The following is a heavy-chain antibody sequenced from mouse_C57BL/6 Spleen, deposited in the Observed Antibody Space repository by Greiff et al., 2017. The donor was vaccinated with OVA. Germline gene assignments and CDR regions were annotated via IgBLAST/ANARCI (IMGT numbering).Heavy chain of an antibody. CDR1: GYTFTSYW. D-gene: IGHD1-1*01. V-gene: IGHV1-53*01. CDR2: INPSNGGT. J-gene: IGHJ3*01. Sequence: QVQLQQPGPELVKPGASVKLSCKASGYTFTSYWMHWVKQRPGQGLEWIGNINPSNGGTNYNEKFKSKATLTVDKSSSTAYMQLSSLTSEDSAVYYCARREGSYYYGSTPFAYWGQGTLVTVSA. CDR3: ARREGSYYYGSTPFAY.